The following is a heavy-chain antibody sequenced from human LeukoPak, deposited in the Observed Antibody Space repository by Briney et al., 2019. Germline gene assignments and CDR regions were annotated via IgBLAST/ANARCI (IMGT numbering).Heavy chain of an antibody. J-gene: IGHJ4*02. CDR1: GFNFGDYA. D-gene: IGHD5-24*01. Sequence: GGSLRLSCTASGFNFGDYAMSWFRQAPGKGLEWVGFIRGKAYGGTREYAASVKGRFTISRDDSKSIAYLQMNSLKTEDTAVYYCATGGINLDFWGQGTLVTVSS. V-gene: IGHV3-49*03. CDR2: IRGKAYGGTR. CDR3: ATGGINLDF.